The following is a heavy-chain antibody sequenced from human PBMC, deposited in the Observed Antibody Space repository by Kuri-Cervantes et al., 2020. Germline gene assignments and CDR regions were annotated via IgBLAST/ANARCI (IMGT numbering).Heavy chain of an antibody. CDR3: ARVKSIALAGNFDY. V-gene: IGHV3-23*01. CDR2: IGKRGLST. Sequence: GGSLRLSCAASGFTFNSYDMNWVRQAPGQGLELVSTIGKRGLSTLYADSVKGRFTISRDNSKNTLYVQMNSLRVEDTAVYYCARVKSIALAGNFDYWGLGTLVTVSS. D-gene: IGHD6-19*01. J-gene: IGHJ4*02. CDR1: GFTFNSYD.